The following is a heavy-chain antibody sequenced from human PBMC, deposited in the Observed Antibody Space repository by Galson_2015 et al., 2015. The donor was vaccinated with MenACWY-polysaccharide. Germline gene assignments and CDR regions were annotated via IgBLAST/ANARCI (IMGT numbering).Heavy chain of an antibody. Sequence: SLRLSCAASGFTPTTYAMSWVRQAPGKGLEWVSGISGSGRSIYYADSVKGRFTISRDYAKNTLYLQMSGLRVEDTAVYYCAKDQGVGRKDAPLDFGGQGTGVNVSS. D-gene: IGHD2-15*01. CDR3: AKDQGVGRKDAPLDF. V-gene: IGHV3-23*01. CDR1: GFTPTTYA. CDR2: ISGSGRSI. J-gene: IGHJ4*02.